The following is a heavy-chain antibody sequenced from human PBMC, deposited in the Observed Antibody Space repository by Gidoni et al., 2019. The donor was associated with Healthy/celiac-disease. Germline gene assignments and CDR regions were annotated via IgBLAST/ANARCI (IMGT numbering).Heavy chain of an antibody. Sequence: EVQLVESGGGLVKPGGSLRLSRAASGFTFSNAWMSWVRQAPGKGLEWVGRIKNKTDGGTTDYAAPVKGRFTISRDDSKNTLYLQMNSLKTEDTAVYYCTTSYFAWGQGTLVTVSS. D-gene: IGHD3-10*01. J-gene: IGHJ5*02. CDR3: TTSYFA. CDR2: IKNKTDGGTT. V-gene: IGHV3-15*01. CDR1: GFTFSNAW.